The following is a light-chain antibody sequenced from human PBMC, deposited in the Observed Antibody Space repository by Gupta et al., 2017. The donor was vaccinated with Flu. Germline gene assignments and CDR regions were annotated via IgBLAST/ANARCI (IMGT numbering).Light chain of an antibody. CDR3: QSYDTSLSGGV. CDR2: GSS. CDR1: SSNIGAGYD. Sequence: QSVLTQPPSVSAAPGQRVTISCTGSSSNIGAGYDVHWYQQLPGTAPKVLIYGSSNRPSGVPDRFFASKSGTSASLDITGLQAEDEADYYCQSYDTSLSGGVFGGGTKVTAL. J-gene: IGLJ3*02. V-gene: IGLV1-40*01.